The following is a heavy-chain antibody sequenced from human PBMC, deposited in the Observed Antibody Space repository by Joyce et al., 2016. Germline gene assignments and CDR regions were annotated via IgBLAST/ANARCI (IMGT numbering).Heavy chain of an antibody. J-gene: IGHJ4*02. D-gene: IGHD1-26*01. CDR1: GSTSSRFG. Sequence: QVQLVESGGGVVQPGGSLRLSCVASGSTSSRFGLHWVRQAPGKGLEWLAVRSFDGSNKYYADSVKGRFTISRDNSNHTMFLQMNNLRAEDTAMYYCAKDRYSLNYWGQGTLVTVSS. CDR3: AKDRYSLNY. CDR2: RSFDGSNK. V-gene: IGHV3-30*18.